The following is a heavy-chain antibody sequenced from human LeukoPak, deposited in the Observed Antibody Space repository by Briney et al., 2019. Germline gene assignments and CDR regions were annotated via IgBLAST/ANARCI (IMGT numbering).Heavy chain of an antibody. J-gene: IGHJ3*02. CDR3: ARGCSSTSCYTEDAFDI. CDR1: GYTFTGYY. Sequence: ASVKVSCKASGYTFTGYYMHWVRQAPGQGLEWMGWINPNSGGTNYAQKFQGRVTMTRDTSISTAYMELSRRRSDDTAVYYCARGCSSTSCYTEDAFDIWGQGTMVTVSS. V-gene: IGHV1-2*02. CDR2: INPNSGGT. D-gene: IGHD2-2*02.